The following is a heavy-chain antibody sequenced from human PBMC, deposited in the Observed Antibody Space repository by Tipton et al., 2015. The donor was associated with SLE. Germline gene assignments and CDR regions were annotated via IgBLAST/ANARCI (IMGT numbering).Heavy chain of an antibody. J-gene: IGHJ4*02. CDR2: VYYSGNT. V-gene: IGHV4-38-2*02. CDR3: ARCGGRNHFDY. D-gene: IGHD3-16*01. Sequence: TLSLTCTVSGFSISSAYYWGWIRQPPGKGLEWIGSVYYSGNTYYNPSLKSRLTISVDTSQNHFSLRLSSVTAADTAVYYCARCGGRNHFDYWGQGTLVTVSS. CDR1: GFSISSAYY.